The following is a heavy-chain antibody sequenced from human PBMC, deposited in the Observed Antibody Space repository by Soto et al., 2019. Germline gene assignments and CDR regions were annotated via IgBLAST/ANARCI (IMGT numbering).Heavy chain of an antibody. D-gene: IGHD2-21*02. CDR1: GGSISSGGYH. CDR3: ARDIQVVVTAIGAYYYYGMDV. J-gene: IGHJ6*02. CDR2: IYYSGNT. Sequence: LSLTWTVSGGSISSGGYHWSWIRQHQGKGLEWIGYIYYSGNTYYNPSLKRRVTISVDTSKNQFSLKLSSVTAADTAVYYCARDIQVVVTAIGAYYYYGMDVWGQGTTVTVSS. V-gene: IGHV4-31*02.